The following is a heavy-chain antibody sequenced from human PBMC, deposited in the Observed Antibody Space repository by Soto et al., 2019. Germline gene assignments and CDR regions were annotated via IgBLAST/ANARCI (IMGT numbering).Heavy chain of an antibody. D-gene: IGHD1-20*01. CDR2: IKQDGSEK. CDR3: ARDGIGTYYYYYGMYV. Sequence: GGSLRLSCAASGFTVSSYWMSWVRKAQGKGLEWVANIKQDGSEKYDVDSVKGRFTISRDNAKNSLYLQMNSLRAEDTAVYYCARDGIGTYYYYYGMYVWGQGTTVTVSS. CDR1: GFTVSSYW. J-gene: IGHJ6*02. V-gene: IGHV3-7*03.